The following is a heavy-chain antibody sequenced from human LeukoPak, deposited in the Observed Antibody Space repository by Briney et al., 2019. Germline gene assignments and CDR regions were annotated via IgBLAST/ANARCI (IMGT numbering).Heavy chain of an antibody. Sequence: PSETLSLTCAVSGGSISGSNWWSWVRQSPGKGLEWIGEINHSGSTNYNPSLKSRVTISVDTSKNQFSLKLSSVTAADTAVYYCARNPLPDILTDDAFDIWGQGTMVTVSS. D-gene: IGHD3-9*01. J-gene: IGHJ3*02. V-gene: IGHV4-4*02. CDR2: INHSGST. CDR1: GGSISGSNW. CDR3: ARNPLPDILTDDAFDI.